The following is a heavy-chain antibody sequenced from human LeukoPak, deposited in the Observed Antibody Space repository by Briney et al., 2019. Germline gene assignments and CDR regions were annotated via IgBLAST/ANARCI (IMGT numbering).Heavy chain of an antibody. D-gene: IGHD1-26*01. CDR2: IYYSGST. CDR1: GGSISSYY. J-gene: IGHJ3*02. V-gene: IGHV4-59*01. CDR3: ARDLGGSYDDAFDI. Sequence: SETLPLTCTVSGGSISSYYWSWIRQPPGKGLEWIGYIYYSGSTNYNPSLTSRVTISVDTSKNQFSLKLSSVTAADTAVYYCARDLGGSYDDAFDIWGQGTMVTVSS.